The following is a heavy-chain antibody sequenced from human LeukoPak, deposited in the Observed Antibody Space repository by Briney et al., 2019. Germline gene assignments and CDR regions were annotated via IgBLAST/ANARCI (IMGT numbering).Heavy chain of an antibody. Sequence: GGSLRLSCAASGFTFDDYGMNWVRQGPGKGLEWVSGIEWNGGSTGYADFVKGRFTITRDNAKNSLYLEMNSLRAEDTALYYCASGYCSSTSCYGVYWGQGTLVTVFS. V-gene: IGHV3-20*04. J-gene: IGHJ4*02. CDR1: GFTFDDYG. D-gene: IGHD2-2*01. CDR2: IEWNGGST. CDR3: ASGYCSSTSCYGVY.